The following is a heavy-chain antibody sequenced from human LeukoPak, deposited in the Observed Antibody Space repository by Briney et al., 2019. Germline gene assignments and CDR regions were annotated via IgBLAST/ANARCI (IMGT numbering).Heavy chain of an antibody. J-gene: IGHJ5*02. V-gene: IGHV1-69*05. CDR2: IIPIFGTA. Sequence: SVKVPCKASGGTFSSYAISWVRQAPGQGLEWMGGIIPIFGTANYAQKFQGRVTITTDESTSTAYMELSSLRSEDTAVYYCARDGIVGATVGWFDPWGQGTLVTVSS. CDR3: ARDGIVGATVGWFDP. CDR1: GGTFSSYA. D-gene: IGHD1-26*01.